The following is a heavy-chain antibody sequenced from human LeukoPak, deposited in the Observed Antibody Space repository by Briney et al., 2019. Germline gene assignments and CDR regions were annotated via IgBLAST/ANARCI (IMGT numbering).Heavy chain of an antibody. Sequence: PGGSLRLSCAASGFTFSSYAMSWVRQAPGKGLEWVSALSDSGGSTYYADSVKGRFTISRDNSKNTLYLQMNSLRAEDTAVYYCAKSESGSYSGDFDYWGQGTLVTVSS. D-gene: IGHD3-10*01. CDR2: LSDSGGST. V-gene: IGHV3-23*01. CDR3: AKSESGSYSGDFDY. CDR1: GFTFSSYA. J-gene: IGHJ4*02.